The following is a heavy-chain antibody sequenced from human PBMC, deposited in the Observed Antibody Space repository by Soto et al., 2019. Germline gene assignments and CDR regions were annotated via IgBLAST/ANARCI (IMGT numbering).Heavy chain of an antibody. CDR3: ARGIAAAGN. Sequence: EVQLVETGGSLIQPGGSLRLSCAASGFTVSSNYMNWVRQAPGKGLEWVSAIYSGGSTSYADSVKGRFTISRDNSKNTVYLQMNSLRAEDTAVYYCARGIAAAGNWGQGTLVTVSS. D-gene: IGHD6-13*01. J-gene: IGHJ4*02. CDR1: GFTVSSNY. V-gene: IGHV3-53*02. CDR2: IYSGGST.